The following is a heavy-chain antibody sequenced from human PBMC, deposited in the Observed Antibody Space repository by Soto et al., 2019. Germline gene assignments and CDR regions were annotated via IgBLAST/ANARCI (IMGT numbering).Heavy chain of an antibody. J-gene: IGHJ6*02. CDR3: ARIRTVAGQLYYYYYYGMGV. CDR1: GFSLSNARMG. CDR2: IFSNDEK. D-gene: IGHD6-19*01. Sequence: QVTLKESGPVLVKPTETLTLTCTVSGFSLSNARMGVSWIRQPPGKALEWLAHIFSNDEKSYSTSLKSRLTISKDTSKSQVVLTMTNMDPVDTATYYCARIRTVAGQLYYYYYYGMGVWGQGATVTVSS. V-gene: IGHV2-26*01.